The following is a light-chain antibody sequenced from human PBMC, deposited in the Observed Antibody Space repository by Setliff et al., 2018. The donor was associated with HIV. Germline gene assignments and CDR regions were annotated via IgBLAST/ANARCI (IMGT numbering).Light chain of an antibody. CDR2: DVS. J-gene: IGLJ1*01. CDR1: SSVVGASNS. CDR3: CSYAGSYTSRYV. Sequence: QSVLTQPRSVSGSPGQSVTISCTGTSSVVGASNSVSWYQHHPGKAPKVIIYDVSDRPSGVPDRFSGSKSGNTASLTISGLQAEDEADYYCCSYAGSYTSRYVFETGTKGTVL. V-gene: IGLV2-11*01.